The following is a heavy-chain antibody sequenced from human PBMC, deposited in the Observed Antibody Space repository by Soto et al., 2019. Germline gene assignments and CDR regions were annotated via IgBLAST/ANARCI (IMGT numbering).Heavy chain of an antibody. Sequence: PGGSLRLSCVASEFTFSKYWMHWVRQAPGKGLVWVSRINMDGTKTAYADSVKGRFTVSRDNANNTLYLQMNSLGVEDTAVYYCARDYYYDSRSSSVNWFDPWGQGSFVTVCS. J-gene: IGHJ5*02. CDR3: ARDYYYDSRSSSVNWFDP. CDR2: INMDGTKT. CDR1: EFTFSKYW. D-gene: IGHD3-22*01. V-gene: IGHV3-74*01.